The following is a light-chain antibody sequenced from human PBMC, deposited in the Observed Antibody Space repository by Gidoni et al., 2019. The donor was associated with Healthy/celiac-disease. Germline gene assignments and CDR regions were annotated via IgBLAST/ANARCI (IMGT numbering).Light chain of an antibody. CDR1: QSVLYSSNNKNY. Sequence: DIVMTQSPDSLAVSLGERATINCKSSQSVLYSSNNKNYLAWYQQKPGQPPKLLIYWVSTRESGVPDRFSGSVSGTDFTLTISRLQAEDVAVYYCQQYYSTPSYSFXQXTKLEIK. CDR3: QQYYSTPSYS. V-gene: IGKV4-1*01. CDR2: WVS. J-gene: IGKJ2*03.